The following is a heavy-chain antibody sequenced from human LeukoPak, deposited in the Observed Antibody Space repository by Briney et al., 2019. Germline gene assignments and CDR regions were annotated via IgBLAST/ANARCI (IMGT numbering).Heavy chain of an antibody. CDR1: GGSISTSSYY. CDR3: ARGIADPYSFDS. V-gene: IGHV4-61*05. Sequence: SETLSLTCTVSGGSISTSSYYWGWIRQPAGKGLEWIGRIYSTGSTNYSPSLKSRVTMSVDKSKSQFSLNLSSVTAADTAVYYCARGIADPYSFDSWGQGTLVTVSS. CDR2: IYSTGST. J-gene: IGHJ4*02. D-gene: IGHD6-13*01.